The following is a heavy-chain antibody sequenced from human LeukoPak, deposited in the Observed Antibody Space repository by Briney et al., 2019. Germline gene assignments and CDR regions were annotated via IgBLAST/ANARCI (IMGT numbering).Heavy chain of an antibody. J-gene: IGHJ4*02. V-gene: IGHV1-2*02. D-gene: IGHD2-21*01. CDR3: ATYSSFDY. CDR1: GYTFTGYY. Sequence: ASVKVSCKASGYTFTGYYLHWVRQAPGQGLEWMGWINTNSGGTNYAQKFQGRVTMTRDTSITTAYMELSRLRSDDSAVYYCATYSSFDYWGQGTLVTVSS. CDR2: INTNSGGT.